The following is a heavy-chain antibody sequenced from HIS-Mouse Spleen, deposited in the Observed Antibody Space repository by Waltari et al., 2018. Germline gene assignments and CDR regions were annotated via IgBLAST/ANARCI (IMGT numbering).Heavy chain of an antibody. CDR3: AREIPYSSSWYDWYFDL. D-gene: IGHD6-13*01. CDR1: GGSISSRSYY. CDR2: IYYSGST. Sequence: LQLQESGPGLVKPSETLSPTCTVSGGSISSRSYYWAWIRQPPGKGLEWIGSIYYSGSTYYNPSLKSRVTISVDTSKNQFSLKLSSVTAADTAVYYCAREIPYSSSWYDWYFDLWGRGTLVTVSS. V-gene: IGHV4-39*07. J-gene: IGHJ2*01.